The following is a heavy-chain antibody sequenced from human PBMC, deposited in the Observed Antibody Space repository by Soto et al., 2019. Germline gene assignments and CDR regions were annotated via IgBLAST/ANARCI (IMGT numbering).Heavy chain of an antibody. CDR2: ISSSAVYI. CDR1: GFNFITYS. D-gene: IGHD3-22*01. Sequence: EVQLVESGGGSVRPGGSLKLSCAASGFNFITYSLSWVRQAPGKGLEWVASISSSAVYIDYADSVKGRFTISRDNANNSLYLQMNSLRAEDTATYYCVRDGLDYYDTARLYFDKWGQGTLVTVSS. V-gene: IGHV3-21*01. CDR3: VRDGLDYYDTARLYFDK. J-gene: IGHJ4*02.